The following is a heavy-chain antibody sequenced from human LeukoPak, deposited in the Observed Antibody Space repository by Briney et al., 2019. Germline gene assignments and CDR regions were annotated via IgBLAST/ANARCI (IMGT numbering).Heavy chain of an antibody. Sequence: ASVKVSCKASGGTFSSYAISWVRQAPGQGLEWMGRIITILGIANYAQKFQGRVTITADKSTSTAYMELSSLRSEDTAVYYCARLSPVRYFDYWGQGTLVTISS. J-gene: IGHJ4*02. CDR1: GGTFSSYA. V-gene: IGHV1-69*04. CDR2: IITILGIA. CDR3: ARLSPVRYFDY. D-gene: IGHD3-9*01.